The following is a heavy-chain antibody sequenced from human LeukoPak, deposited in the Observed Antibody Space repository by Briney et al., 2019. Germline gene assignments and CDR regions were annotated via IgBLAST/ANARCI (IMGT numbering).Heavy chain of an antibody. J-gene: IGHJ4*02. V-gene: IGHV4-34*01. D-gene: IGHD2-2*01. Sequence: SETLSLTCAVYGGSFSGYYWSWIRQPPGKGLEWIGEINHSGSTNYNPSLKSRVTISVDTSKNQLSLNLSSVTAADTAVYYCASRRWEDIVVVPAAVFDYWGQGTLVTVSS. CDR3: ASRRWEDIVVVPAAVFDY. CDR1: GGSFSGYY. CDR2: INHSGST.